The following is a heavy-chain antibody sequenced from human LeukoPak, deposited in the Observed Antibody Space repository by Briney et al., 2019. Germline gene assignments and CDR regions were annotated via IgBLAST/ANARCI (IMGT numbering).Heavy chain of an antibody. D-gene: IGHD6-13*01. J-gene: IGHJ4*02. CDR3: AKVFPTSNWYFDY. Sequence: GGSLRLSCAASGFTFSSYAMSWVRQAPGKGLEWVSAISGSGGSTHYADSVKGRFTISRDNSKNTLYLQMNSLRAEGTAIYYCAKVFPTSNWYFDYWGQGTLVTVSS. CDR1: GFTFSSYA. V-gene: IGHV3-23*01. CDR2: ISGSGGST.